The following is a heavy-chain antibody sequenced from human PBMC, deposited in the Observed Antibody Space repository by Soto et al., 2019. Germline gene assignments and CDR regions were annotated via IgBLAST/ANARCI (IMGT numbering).Heavy chain of an antibody. CDR1: GFSFSSYA. Sequence: EVQLLESGGGLVQPGGSLGLSCAASGFSFSSYAMTWVRQAPGKGLEWVSAISGSGDNTYYADSVKGRFTISRDNSKNTLYLQINSLRAEDTALFYCAKDLVDIVVVVVATSLYCMDVWGQGTTVTVSS. CDR3: AKDLVDIVVVVVATSLYCMDV. CDR2: ISGSGDNT. J-gene: IGHJ6*02. V-gene: IGHV3-23*01. D-gene: IGHD2-15*01.